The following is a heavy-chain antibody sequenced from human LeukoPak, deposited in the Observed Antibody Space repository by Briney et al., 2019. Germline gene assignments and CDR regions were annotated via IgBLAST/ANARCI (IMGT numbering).Heavy chain of an antibody. CDR1: GGSISSYY. Sequence: PSETLSLTCTVSGGSISSYYWSWIRQPPGKGLEWIGYIYYSGSTNHNPSLKSRVTISVDTSKNQFSLKLSSVTAADTAVYYCAREDQYRYYYYMDVWGKGTTVTVSS. J-gene: IGHJ6*03. CDR2: IYYSGST. CDR3: AREDQYRYYYYMDV. D-gene: IGHD2-2*02. V-gene: IGHV4-59*01.